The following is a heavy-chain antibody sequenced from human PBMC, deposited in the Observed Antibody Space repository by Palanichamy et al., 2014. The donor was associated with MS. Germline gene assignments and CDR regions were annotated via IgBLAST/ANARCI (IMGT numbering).Heavy chain of an antibody. CDR3: ARRWHPTNCTNDVCYSWFDP. Sequence: EVQLVQSGAEVKKPGESLKISCKGSGYSFTNYWIGWVRQMPGKGLEWMGITYPGDSDTKYSPSFQGQVTISADKSLSTAYLQWSSLKASDTAMYYCARRWHPTNCTNDVCYSWFDPWGQGTLVTVSS. CDR1: GYSFTNYW. J-gene: IGHJ5*02. CDR2: TYPGDSDT. D-gene: IGHD2-8*01. V-gene: IGHV5-51*01.